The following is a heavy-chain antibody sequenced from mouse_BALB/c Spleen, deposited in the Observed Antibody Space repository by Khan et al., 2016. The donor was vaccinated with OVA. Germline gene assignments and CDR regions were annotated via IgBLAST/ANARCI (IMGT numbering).Heavy chain of an antibody. CDR2: TNPTNGRT. CDR3: ARIKKIVATYFDY. D-gene: IGHD1-1*01. CDR1: GYTFTSYW. V-gene: IGHV1S81*02. Sequence: QVQLQQPGAELVKAGASVKMSCKASGYTFTSYWMHWVKQRLGQGLEWVAETNPTNGRTYYNEKFKSKATLTVDKSSSTAYMLLSGPTFEDSAVYYCARIKKIVATYFDYWGQGTTLTVSS. J-gene: IGHJ2*01.